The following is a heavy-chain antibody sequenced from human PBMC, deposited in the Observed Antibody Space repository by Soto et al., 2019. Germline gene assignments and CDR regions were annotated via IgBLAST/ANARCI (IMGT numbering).Heavy chain of an antibody. CDR1: GFTFSSYA. J-gene: IGHJ3*02. Sequence: QVQLVESGGGVVQPGRSLRLSCAASGFTFSSYAMHWVCQAPGKGLEWVAVISYDGSNKYYADSVKGRFTISRDNSKNTLYLQMNSLRAEDTAVYYCARDSGSHLAPDAFDIWGQGTMVTVSS. V-gene: IGHV3-30-3*01. CDR3: ARDSGSHLAPDAFDI. D-gene: IGHD1-26*01. CDR2: ISYDGSNK.